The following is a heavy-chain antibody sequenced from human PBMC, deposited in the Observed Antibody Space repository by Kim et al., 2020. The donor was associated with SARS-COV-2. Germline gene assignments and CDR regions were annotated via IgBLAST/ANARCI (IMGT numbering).Heavy chain of an antibody. D-gene: IGHD2-2*01. V-gene: IGHV4-34*13. J-gene: IGHJ4*02. Sequence: SLKRRVTRSVDTSKNQFAMKLSTVTAADTAVYYCARRKYCSSTSCHNFDYWGQGTLVTVSS. CDR3: ARRKYCSSTSCHNFDY.